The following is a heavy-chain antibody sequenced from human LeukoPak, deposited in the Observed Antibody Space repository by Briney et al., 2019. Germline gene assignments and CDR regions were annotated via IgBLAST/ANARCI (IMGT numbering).Heavy chain of an antibody. CDR2: IYYSGST. CDR1: GGSISSGDYY. Sequence: SETLSLTCTVSGGSISSGDYYWSWIRQPPGRGLEWIGYIYYSGSTYYNPSLKSRVTISVDTSKNQFSLKLSSVTAADTAVYYCARGTVVPAALRFDPWGQGTLVTVSS. CDR3: ARGTVVPAALRFDP. J-gene: IGHJ5*02. V-gene: IGHV4-30-4*02. D-gene: IGHD2-2*01.